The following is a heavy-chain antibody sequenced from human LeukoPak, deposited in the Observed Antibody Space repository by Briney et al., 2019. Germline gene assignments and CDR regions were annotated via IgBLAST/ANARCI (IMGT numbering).Heavy chain of an antibody. J-gene: IGHJ4*02. CDR2: ISSSSSYI. D-gene: IGHD3-16*01. CDR3: ARDRGGSYYDY. V-gene: IGHV3-21*01. CDR1: GFTFSSYS. Sequence: EGPLRLSCAATGFTFSSYSMNWVHQAPGKGLEWVSSISSSSSYIYYADSVKGRFTISRDNAKNSLYLQMNSLRAEDTAVYYCARDRGGSYYDYWGQGTLVTVSS.